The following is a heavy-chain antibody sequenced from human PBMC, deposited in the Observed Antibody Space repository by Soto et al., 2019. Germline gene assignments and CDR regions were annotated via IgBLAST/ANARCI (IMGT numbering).Heavy chain of an antibody. V-gene: IGHV3-64*01. D-gene: IGHD6-6*01. CDR3: ARRARPDFYYMDV. J-gene: IGHJ6*03. CDR1: GFTLSGYA. CDR2: ISSNGVGT. Sequence: EVQLAESGGGLAQPGGSLRLSCAASGFTLSGYAMDWVRQAPGKGLEYVSGISSNGVGTYYANSVQGRFTIYRDNSKNTVYLQMGSLRPEDMAVYYCARRARPDFYYMDVWGKVTTVTVSS.